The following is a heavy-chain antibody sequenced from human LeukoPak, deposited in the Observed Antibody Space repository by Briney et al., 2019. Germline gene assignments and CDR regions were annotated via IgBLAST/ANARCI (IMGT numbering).Heavy chain of an antibody. CDR1: GFTFSSYW. Sequence: PGGSLRLSCAASGFTFSSYWMHWVRHAPGKGLVWVSRINSDGSSTSYADSVKGRFTISRDNAKNTLYLQMNSLRAEDTAVYYCARGPSHDYGDYLLFDYWGQGTLVTVSS. CDR3: ARGPSHDYGDYLLFDY. D-gene: IGHD4-17*01. CDR2: INSDGSST. J-gene: IGHJ4*02. V-gene: IGHV3-74*01.